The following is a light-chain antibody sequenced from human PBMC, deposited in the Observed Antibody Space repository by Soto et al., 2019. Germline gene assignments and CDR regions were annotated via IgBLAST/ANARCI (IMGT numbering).Light chain of an antibody. CDR2: DAS. Sequence: ETVLTQSPGTLSLSPGERATLSCRASQSVSSYLAWYQQKPGQAPRLLIYDASNRATGIPARFSGSGSGTDFTLTISSLEPEDFAVYYCQQRSNWPPTWTFGQGTKV. CDR3: QQRSNWPPTWT. J-gene: IGKJ1*01. V-gene: IGKV3-11*01. CDR1: QSVSSY.